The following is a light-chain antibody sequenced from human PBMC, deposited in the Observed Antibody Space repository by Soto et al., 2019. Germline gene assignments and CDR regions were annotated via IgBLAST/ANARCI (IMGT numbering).Light chain of an antibody. Sequence: IVMTQSPATLSVSPGERATFSCRASQNIYSNIAWYQQRPGQAPRLLIYRASTRATGVPARFSGSGSGTEFTLTISSLQSEDFAVYYCQQYNNWPPITFGQGTKVDIK. CDR1: QNIYSN. J-gene: IGKJ1*01. CDR3: QQYNNWPPIT. V-gene: IGKV3-15*01. CDR2: RAS.